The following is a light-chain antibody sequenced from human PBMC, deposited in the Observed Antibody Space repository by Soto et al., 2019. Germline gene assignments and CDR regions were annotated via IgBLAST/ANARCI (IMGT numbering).Light chain of an antibody. V-gene: IGKV1-39*01. CDR1: QSISSY. CDR2: AAS. Sequence: DIQMTQSPSSLSASVGDRVNITCRASQSISSYLNWYQQKPGKAPKLLVYAASRLQSGVPSRFSGTGSGTDFTLTISSLPPEDFATYYCQQSFRTPFTFGPGNKLDIK. CDR3: QQSFRTPFT. J-gene: IGKJ3*01.